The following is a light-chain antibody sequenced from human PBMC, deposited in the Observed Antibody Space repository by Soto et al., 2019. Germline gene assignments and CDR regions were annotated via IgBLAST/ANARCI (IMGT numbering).Light chain of an antibody. J-gene: IGKJ1*01. Sequence: DIQMTQSPSSLSASVGDRVTITCRASQSISNYLNWYQQKPGKAPKVLIYAASNLQSGVPSRFSGSGSGTDFTLTISSLQPEDFATYYCQQANSFPRTFGQGTKVDIK. CDR1: QSISNY. V-gene: IGKV1-39*01. CDR3: QQANSFPRT. CDR2: AAS.